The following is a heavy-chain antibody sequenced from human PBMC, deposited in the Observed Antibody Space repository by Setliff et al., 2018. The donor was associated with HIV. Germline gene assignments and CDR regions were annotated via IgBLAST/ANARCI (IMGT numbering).Heavy chain of an antibody. CDR1: GGSINNYY. CDR2: IYTNGGT. V-gene: IGHV4-4*08. D-gene: IGHD3-3*01. Sequence: SETLSLTCTVSGGSINNYYWSWIRQPPGKGLEYIGYIYTNGGTNYNPSLKSRVTMSVDRSKNHLSLNVTSVTAADTAVYYCARPLSTSYNFWGDAFAIWGQGTVVTVSS. J-gene: IGHJ3*02. CDR3: ARPLSTSYNFWGDAFAI.